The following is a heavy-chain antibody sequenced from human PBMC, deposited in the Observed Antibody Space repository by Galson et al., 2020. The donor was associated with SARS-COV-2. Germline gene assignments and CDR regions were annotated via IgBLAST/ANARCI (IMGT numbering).Heavy chain of an antibody. CDR2: ISNNGGST. V-gene: IGHV3-64D*06. CDR1: GFTFSNYA. J-gene: IGHJ4*02. Sequence: GESLKISCSASGFTFSNYAMHWVRQAPGKGLDYVSVISNNGGSTYYADSVKGRFTISRDNSKNTLYLQMTSLRAEDTAVYYCVKEAYYYDNSGYYFDYWGQGTLVTVSS. D-gene: IGHD3-22*01. CDR3: VKEAYYYDNSGYYFDY.